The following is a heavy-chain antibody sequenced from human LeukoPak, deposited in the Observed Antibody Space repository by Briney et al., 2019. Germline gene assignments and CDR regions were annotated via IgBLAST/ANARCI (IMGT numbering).Heavy chain of an antibody. V-gene: IGHV4-59*08. J-gene: IGHJ4*02. CDR2: ISDIGSI. D-gene: IGHD2/OR15-2a*01. CDR1: GGSISSYY. CDR3: AGHHPRNTVDF. Sequence: SETLSLTCTVSGGSISSYYWSWIRQPPGKGLEWIAYISDIGSINYNPSLKSRVTISLDTSENQFSLKLSSVTAADTAVYYCAGHHPRNTVDFWGQGTLVTVSS.